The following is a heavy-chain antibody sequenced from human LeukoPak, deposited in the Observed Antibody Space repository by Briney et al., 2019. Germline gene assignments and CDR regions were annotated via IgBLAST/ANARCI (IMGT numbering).Heavy chain of an antibody. D-gene: IGHD6-13*01. V-gene: IGHV3-48*03. CDR2: ISSSGNSI. J-gene: IGHJ1*01. CDR3: ARGRFGSC. CDR1: GFTFSGYE. Sequence: GGSLRLSCTASGFTFSGYEMNWVRQAPGKGLEWVSYISSSGNSIYYADSVEGRFTISRDNAKNSLYLQMNSLRAEDMAVYYCARGRFGSCWGQGTLVTVSS.